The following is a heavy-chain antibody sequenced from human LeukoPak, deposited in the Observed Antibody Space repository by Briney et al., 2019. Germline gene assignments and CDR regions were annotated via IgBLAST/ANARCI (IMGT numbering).Heavy chain of an antibody. D-gene: IGHD3-10*01. V-gene: IGHV4-38-2*02. CDR1: GYSISSGYY. Sequence: SETLSLTCTVSGYSISSGYYWGWIRQPPGKGLEWIGSIYHSGRTFYNPSLKSRVTISVDTSKNQFSLKLSSVTAADTAVYYCARGSGADPSRSGSYYGIDYWGQGTLVTVSS. CDR3: ARGSGADPSRSGSYYGIDY. J-gene: IGHJ4*02. CDR2: IYHSGRT.